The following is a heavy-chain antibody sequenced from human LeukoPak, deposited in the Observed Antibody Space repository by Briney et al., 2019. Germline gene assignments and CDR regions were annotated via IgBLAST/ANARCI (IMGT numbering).Heavy chain of an antibody. Sequence: GGSLRLSCGASGFTFSNYHMNWVRQAPGKGLEWISYITISSTTRYYADSVKGRFIVSRDNAKNSLYLQMNSLRDEDTAVYYCARDKWLDYWGQGSLVTVSS. J-gene: IGHJ4*02. CDR3: ARDKWLDY. CDR2: ITISSTTR. D-gene: IGHD5-24*01. CDR1: GFTFSNYH. V-gene: IGHV3-48*02.